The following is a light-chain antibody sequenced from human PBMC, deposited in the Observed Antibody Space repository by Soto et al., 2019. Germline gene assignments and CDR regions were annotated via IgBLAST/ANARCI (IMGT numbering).Light chain of an antibody. J-gene: IGKJ5*01. CDR3: QQRSSWPIT. Sequence: EIVLTQSPATLSLSPGERATLSCRASQSVSSYLAWYRQKPGQAPRLLIYDASNRATGIPARFSGSGSGTDFTLTISSLEPKDFAVYYCQQRSSWPITFGQGTRLEIK. V-gene: IGKV3-11*01. CDR2: DAS. CDR1: QSVSSY.